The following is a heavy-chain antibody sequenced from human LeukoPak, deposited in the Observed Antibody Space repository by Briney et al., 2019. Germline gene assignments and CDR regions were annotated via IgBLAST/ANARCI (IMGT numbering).Heavy chain of an antibody. J-gene: IGHJ6*04. Sequence: SETLSLTCAVYGGSFSGYYRSWIRQPPGKGLEWIGEINHSGSTNYNPSLKSRVTISVDTSKNQFSLKLSSVTAADTAVYYCATGYSGSWLDGYYYYGMDVWGKGTTVTVSS. D-gene: IGHD6-13*01. V-gene: IGHV4-34*01. CDR3: ATGYSGSWLDGYYYYGMDV. CDR1: GGSFSGYY. CDR2: INHSGST.